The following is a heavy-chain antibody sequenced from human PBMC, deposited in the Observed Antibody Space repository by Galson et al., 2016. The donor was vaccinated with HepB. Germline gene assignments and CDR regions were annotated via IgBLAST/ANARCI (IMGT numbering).Heavy chain of an antibody. CDR1: GGSISSISYY. V-gene: IGHV4-39*01. D-gene: IGHD6-13*01. CDR3: ARHLPSIAGPGWFDP. Sequence: SETLSLTCAVSGGSISSISYYWGWIRQSPGKGLEWIGSIYYSGNIYYNPSLKSRLTISVDTSKNQFSLKLSSVTAADTAVYSCARHLPSIAGPGWFDPWGQGTLVTVSS. J-gene: IGHJ5*02. CDR2: IYYSGNI.